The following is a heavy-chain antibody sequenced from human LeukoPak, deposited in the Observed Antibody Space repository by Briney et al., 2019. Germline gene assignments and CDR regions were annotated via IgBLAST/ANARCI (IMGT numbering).Heavy chain of an antibody. J-gene: IGHJ4*02. CDR2: IYYSGST. Sequence: SETLSLTCTVSGGSISSSSYYWGWIRQPPGKGLEWIGSIYYSGSTYYNPSLKSRVTISVDTSKSQFSLKLSSVTAADTAVYYCARTWTYYYDSSGYYYGYYYFDYWGQGTLVTVSS. CDR3: ARTWTYYYDSSGYYYGYYYFDY. D-gene: IGHD3-22*01. V-gene: IGHV4-39*01. CDR1: GGSISSSSYY.